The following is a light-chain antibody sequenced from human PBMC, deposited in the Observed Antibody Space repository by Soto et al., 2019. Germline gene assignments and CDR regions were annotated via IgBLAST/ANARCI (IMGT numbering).Light chain of an antibody. CDR2: EVS. Sequence: QSALTQPASVSGSPGQSIIISCTGTSSDVGAYNYVSWYQQHPGKAPKLMIYEVSNRPSGVSNRFSASKSGNTASLTISGLQAEDEADYYCSSHSSTSSPYVFGRGTKAPS. CDR1: SSDVGAYNY. V-gene: IGLV2-14*01. J-gene: IGLJ1*01. CDR3: SSHSSTSSPYV.